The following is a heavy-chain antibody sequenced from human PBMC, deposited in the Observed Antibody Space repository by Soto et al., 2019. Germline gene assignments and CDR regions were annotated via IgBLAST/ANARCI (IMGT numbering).Heavy chain of an antibody. Sequence: SETLSLTCTVSGGSISSGDYYWSWIRQPPGKGLEWIGYIYYSGSTYYNPSLKSRVTISVDTSKNQFSLKLSSVTGADTAVYYCARILHCGGDCYYFDYWGQGTLVTVSS. CDR1: GGSISSGDYY. CDR3: ARILHCGGDCYYFDY. V-gene: IGHV4-30-4*01. J-gene: IGHJ4*02. D-gene: IGHD2-21*02. CDR2: IYYSGST.